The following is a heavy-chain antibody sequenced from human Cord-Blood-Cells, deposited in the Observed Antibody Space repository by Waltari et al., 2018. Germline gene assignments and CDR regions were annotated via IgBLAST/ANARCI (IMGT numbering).Heavy chain of an antibody. V-gene: IGHV3-30*04. CDR2: ISYDGSNK. CDR1: GFTFRSSA. D-gene: IGHD2-21*01. CDR3: ARVSSINAFDI. J-gene: IGHJ3*02. Sequence: QVQLVESGGGVVQPGRSLRLSCAASGFTFRSSAMPWVRQAPGKGVEWVAVISYDGSNKYYADSVKGRFTISRDNSKNTLYLQMNSLRAEDTAVYYCARVSSINAFDIWGQGTMVTDSS.